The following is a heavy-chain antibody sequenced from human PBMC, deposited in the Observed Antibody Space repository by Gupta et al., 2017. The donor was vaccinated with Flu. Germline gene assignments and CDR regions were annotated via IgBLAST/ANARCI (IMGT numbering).Heavy chain of an antibody. J-gene: IGHJ4*02. Sequence: QVQLVQSGAEVKKPGSSVKVSCKASGVTFRSYVINWVRQAPGQGLELGGIIPVFGPTNYAQKFQGRVTITADESTSTAYLELSSLRSEDTAVYYCARKGGGHCSGGTCYSFDYWGQGTLVIVSS. CDR2: IIPVFGPT. CDR1: GVTFRSYV. V-gene: IGHV1-69*01. D-gene: IGHD2-15*01. CDR3: ARKGGGHCSGGTCYSFDY.